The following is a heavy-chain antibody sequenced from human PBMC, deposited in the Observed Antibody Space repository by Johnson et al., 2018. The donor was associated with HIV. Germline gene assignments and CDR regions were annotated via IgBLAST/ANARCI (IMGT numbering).Heavy chain of an antibody. CDR1: ALSFSGYA. CDR3: ARGSRYTFDNDDVHLLHAFDI. J-gene: IGHJ3*02. CDR2: VSYDSSNK. D-gene: IGHD3-16*01. Sequence: QVHLVESGGGVVQPGRSLRLSCTSALSFSGYAMHWVRQAPGKGLEWVAVVSYDSSNKYYADSVKGRFTISRDNSKNTVFLQMDSLRAEDTAVYYCARGSRYTFDNDDVHLLHAFDIWGQGTMVTVSS. V-gene: IGHV3-30*04.